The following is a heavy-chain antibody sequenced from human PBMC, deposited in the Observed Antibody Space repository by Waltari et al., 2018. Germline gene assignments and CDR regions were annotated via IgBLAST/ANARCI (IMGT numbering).Heavy chain of an antibody. CDR3: AKAPSRSITCGGDCYLRY. CDR1: GFTFSSYA. Sequence: EVQLLESGGGLVQPGGSLRLSCAASGFTFSSYAMSWVRQAPGKGLEWVSAISGSGGSTYYADSVKGRFTISRDNSKNTLYLQMNSLRAEDTAVYYCAKAPSRSITCGGDCYLRYWGQGTLVTVSS. CDR2: ISGSGGST. J-gene: IGHJ4*02. V-gene: IGHV3-23*01. D-gene: IGHD2-21*01.